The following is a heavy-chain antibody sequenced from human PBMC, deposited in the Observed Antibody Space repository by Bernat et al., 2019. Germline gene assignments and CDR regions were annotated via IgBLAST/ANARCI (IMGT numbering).Heavy chain of an antibody. CDR1: GFTVSSNY. CDR2: IYNGGST. V-gene: IGHV3-53*02. D-gene: IGHD4-17*01. CDR3: ARDDTTVTGYY. J-gene: IGHJ4*02. Sequence: EVQLVETGGGLIQPGGSLRLSCAASGFTVSSNYMSWVRQAPGRGLEWVSVIYNGGSTYYADSVKGRFTISRDKSKTTLYLKMDSLRAEDTAVYYCARDDTTVTGYYWGQGTLVTVSS.